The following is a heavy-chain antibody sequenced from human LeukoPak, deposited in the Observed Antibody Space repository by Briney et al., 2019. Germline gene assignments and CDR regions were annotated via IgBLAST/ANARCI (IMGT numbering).Heavy chain of an antibody. CDR3: AKGVVVAPDLTPFDY. CDR1: GLTFNNYA. J-gene: IGHJ4*02. CDR2: ISGRGTSK. V-gene: IGHV3-23*01. Sequence: GGSLRLSCAVPGLTFNNYAMSWVRQAPGKGLEWVSGISGRGTSKYYAESVKGRFTISRDNSKNTLYLQMNSLRAEDTAVYYCAKGVVVAPDLTPFDYWGQGTLVTVSS. D-gene: IGHD2-2*01.